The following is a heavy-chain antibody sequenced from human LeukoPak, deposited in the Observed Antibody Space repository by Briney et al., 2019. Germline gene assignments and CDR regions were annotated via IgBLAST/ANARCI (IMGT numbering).Heavy chain of an antibody. D-gene: IGHD3-22*01. Sequence: PGGSLRLSCAASGFTFSSYSMNWVRQAPGKGLEWVSSISSSSYIYYADSVKGRFTISRDNSKNTLYLQMNSLRAEDTAVYYCAKGYYYDSSGHTRRGFDYWGQGTLVTVSS. V-gene: IGHV3-21*04. J-gene: IGHJ4*02. CDR2: ISSSSYI. CDR1: GFTFSSYS. CDR3: AKGYYYDSSGHTRRGFDY.